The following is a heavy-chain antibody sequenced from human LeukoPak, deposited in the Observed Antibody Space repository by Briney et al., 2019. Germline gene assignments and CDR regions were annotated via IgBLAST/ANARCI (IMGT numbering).Heavy chain of an antibody. CDR1: GFTFDDFA. J-gene: IGHJ5*02. D-gene: IGHD6-19*01. CDR2: INWNSDTR. V-gene: IGHV3-9*01. CDR3: AKDVDESVAGNNWFDP. Sequence: GGSLRLSCAASGFTFDDFAMHWVRQAPGKGLEWVSGINWNSDTRAYADSVKGRLTISRDNAKNFVYLQMSSLRAEDTAFYYCAKDVDESVAGNNWFDPWGQGTLVTVSS.